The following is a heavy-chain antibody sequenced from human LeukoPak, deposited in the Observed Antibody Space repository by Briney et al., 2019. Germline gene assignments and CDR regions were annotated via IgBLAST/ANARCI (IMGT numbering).Heavy chain of an antibody. V-gene: IGHV1-69*13. D-gene: IGHD3-9*01. CDR3: AREGGKALRYFDWLTPDAFDI. CDR2: IIPIFGTA. J-gene: IGHJ3*02. Sequence: ASVKVSCKASGGTFSSYAISWVRQAPGQGLEWMGGIIPIFGTANYAQKFQGRVTITADESTSTAYMELSSLRSEDTAVYYCAREGGKALRYFDWLTPDAFDIWGQGTTVTVSS. CDR1: GGTFSSYA.